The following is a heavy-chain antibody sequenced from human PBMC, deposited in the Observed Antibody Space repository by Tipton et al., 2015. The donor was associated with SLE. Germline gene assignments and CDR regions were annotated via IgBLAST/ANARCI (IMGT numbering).Heavy chain of an antibody. CDR2: IKQDGSEK. D-gene: IGHD6-19*01. CDR3: AREPAVAGSGFDY. Sequence: SLRLSCVAYGFTFSSSWMSWVRQAPGKGLEWVANIKQDGSEKYYVDSVKGRFTISRDDAENSLYLHLNSLRADDTGVYYCAREPAVAGSGFDYWGQGTLVIVSS. J-gene: IGHJ4*02. V-gene: IGHV3-7*01. CDR1: GFTFSSSW.